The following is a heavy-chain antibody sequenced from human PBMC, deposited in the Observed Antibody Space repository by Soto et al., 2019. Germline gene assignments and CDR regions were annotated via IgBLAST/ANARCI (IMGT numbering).Heavy chain of an antibody. CDR2: INAGNGNT. CDR1: GYTFTSYA. CDR3: ARDFYDSSGYYYPNWFDP. Sequence: ASVKVSCKASGYTFTSYAMHWVRQAPGQRLEWMGWINAGNGNTKYSQKFQGRVTITRDTSASTAYMELSSLRSEDTAVYYCARDFYDSSGYYYPNWFDPWGQGTLVNVSS. V-gene: IGHV1-3*01. D-gene: IGHD3-22*01. J-gene: IGHJ5*02.